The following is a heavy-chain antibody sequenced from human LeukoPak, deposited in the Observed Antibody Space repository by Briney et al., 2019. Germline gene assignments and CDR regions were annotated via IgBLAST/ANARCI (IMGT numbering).Heavy chain of an antibody. J-gene: IGHJ4*02. CDR1: GFSLSTSGVG. V-gene: IGHV2-5*01. Sequence: SGPTLVKPTQTLTLTCTFSGFSLSTSGVGVGWIRQPPGKALEWLALIYWNDDKRYSPSLKSRLTITKDTSKTQVVLTMTNMDPVDTATYYCAHRRVPPLIWFEDNYFDYWGQGTLVTVSS. CDR3: AHRRVPPLIWFEDNYFDY. D-gene: IGHD3-10*01. CDR2: IYWNDDK.